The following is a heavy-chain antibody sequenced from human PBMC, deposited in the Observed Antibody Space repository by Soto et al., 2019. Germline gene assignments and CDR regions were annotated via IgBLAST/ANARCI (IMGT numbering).Heavy chain of an antibody. V-gene: IGHV3-53*04. D-gene: IGHD4-17*01. J-gene: IGHJ2*01. CDR1: GFTVSSNY. Sequence: EVQLVESGGGLVRPGGSLRLSCAASGFTVSSNYMSWVRQAPGKGLEWVSVIYSGGSTYYADSVKGRFTISRHNSKNTLYLQMNSLRAEDTAVYYCARTRGDYPPGHWYFDLWGRGTLVTVSS. CDR3: ARTRGDYPPGHWYFDL. CDR2: IYSGGST.